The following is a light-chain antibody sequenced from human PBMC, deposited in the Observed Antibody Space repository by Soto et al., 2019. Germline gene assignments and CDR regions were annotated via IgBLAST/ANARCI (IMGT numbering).Light chain of an antibody. Sequence: EIVLTQSPGTLSLSPGERATLSCRASQSVSSSYLAWYQQKPGQAPRLLIYGSSSRATGIPDRFSGSGFGPDFTLTISRLEPEDFAVYYCQQYGSSYTFGQGTKVDI. CDR1: QSVSSSY. CDR2: GSS. CDR3: QQYGSSYT. J-gene: IGKJ2*01. V-gene: IGKV3-20*01.